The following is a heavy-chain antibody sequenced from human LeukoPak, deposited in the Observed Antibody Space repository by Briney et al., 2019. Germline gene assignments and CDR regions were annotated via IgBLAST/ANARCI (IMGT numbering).Heavy chain of an antibody. J-gene: IGHJ4*02. V-gene: IGHV3-15*01. CDR3: TTLDD. CDR1: GFTFSNAW. CDR2: IKSKIGGGTT. Sequence: PGGSLRLSCEASGFTFSNAWMSWVRQAPGKGLEWLGRIKSKIGGGTTDYAVPVKGRFTISREDSKNTLYLQMNSLKTEDTAVYYCTTLDDWGQGTLVTVSS.